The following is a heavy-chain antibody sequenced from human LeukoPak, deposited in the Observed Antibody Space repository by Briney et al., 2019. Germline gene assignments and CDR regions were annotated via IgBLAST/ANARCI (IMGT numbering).Heavy chain of an antibody. V-gene: IGHV1-3*01. J-gene: IGHJ4*02. Sequence: ASVKVSCKASGYTFTSYAMHWVRQAPGQRLEWMGWINAGNGNTKYSQKFQGRVTITRDTSATTAYMELSSLRSEDTAVYYCARAGGSSWLLDYWGQGTLVTVSS. CDR2: INAGNGNT. CDR3: ARAGGSSWLLDY. CDR1: GYTFTSYA. D-gene: IGHD6-13*01.